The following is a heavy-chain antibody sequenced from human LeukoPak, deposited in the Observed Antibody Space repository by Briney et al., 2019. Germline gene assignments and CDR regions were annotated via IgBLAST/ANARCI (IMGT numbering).Heavy chain of an antibody. D-gene: IGHD6-19*01. V-gene: IGHV4-39*01. Sequence: SVTLSLTCTVSGGSISSSSYYWGWIRQPPGKGLQWIGNIYYSGSTYYNPSVKSRVTISVDTSKNQFSLKLSSVTAADTAVYYCARRSSGQHHDAYDIWGQGTMVTVSS. CDR3: ARRSSGQHHDAYDI. CDR1: GGSISSSSYY. J-gene: IGHJ3*02. CDR2: IYYSGST.